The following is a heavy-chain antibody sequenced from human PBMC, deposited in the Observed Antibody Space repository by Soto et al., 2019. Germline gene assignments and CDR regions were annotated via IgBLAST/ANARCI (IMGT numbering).Heavy chain of an antibody. D-gene: IGHD6-19*01. V-gene: IGHV3-48*03. J-gene: IGHJ4*02. CDR1: GFTFSSYE. CDR3: ARDPSGWYGFDY. Sequence: EVQLVESGGGLVQPGGSLRLSCAASGFTFSSYEMNWVRQAPGKGLEWVSYISSSGSTIYYADSMKGRFTISRDNAKNSLYLQMNSLRAEDTTVYYCARDPSGWYGFDYWGQGTLVTVSS. CDR2: ISSSGSTI.